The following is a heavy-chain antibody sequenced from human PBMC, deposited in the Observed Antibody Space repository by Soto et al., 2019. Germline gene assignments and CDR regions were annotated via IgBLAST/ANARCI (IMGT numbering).Heavy chain of an antibody. CDR2: INHSGST. V-gene: IGHV4-34*01. D-gene: IGHD3-10*01. Sequence: PSETLSLTCAVYGGSFSGYYWSWIRQPPGKGLEWIGEINHSGSTNYNPSLKSRATISVDTSKNQFSLKLSSVTAADTAVYYCARGGVTYGSGSPIPHYWGQGTLVTVSS. J-gene: IGHJ4*02. CDR3: ARGGVTYGSGSPIPHY. CDR1: GGSFSGYY.